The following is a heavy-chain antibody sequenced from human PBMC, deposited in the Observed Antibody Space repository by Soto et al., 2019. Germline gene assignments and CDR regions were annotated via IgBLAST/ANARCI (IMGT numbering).Heavy chain of an antibody. J-gene: IGHJ4*02. CDR3: ARHLGYCTNGVCYRDQLGGYFDY. CDR1: GGSISSSSYY. D-gene: IGHD2-8*01. CDR2: IYYSGST. V-gene: IGHV4-39*01. Sequence: KPSETLSLTCTVSGGSISSSSYYWGWIRQPPGKGLEWIGSIYYSGSTYYNPSLKSRVTISVDTSKNQFSLKLSSVTAADTAVYYCARHLGYCTNGVCYRDQLGGYFDYWGQGTLVTVSS.